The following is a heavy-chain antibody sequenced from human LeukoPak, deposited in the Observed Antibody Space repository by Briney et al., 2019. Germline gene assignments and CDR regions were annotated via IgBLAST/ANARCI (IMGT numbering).Heavy chain of an antibody. Sequence: GGSLRLSCAASGFIFSDYYMSWIRQAPGKGLEWISYISRGGDTIYYADSVKGRFTLSRDNAKDSLFLQMTNLRGEDTAIYYCARDLIGWVDYWGQGTLVTVSS. CDR3: ARDLIGWVDY. V-gene: IGHV3-11*01. D-gene: IGHD3-22*01. CDR1: GFIFSDYY. J-gene: IGHJ4*02. CDR2: ISRGGDTI.